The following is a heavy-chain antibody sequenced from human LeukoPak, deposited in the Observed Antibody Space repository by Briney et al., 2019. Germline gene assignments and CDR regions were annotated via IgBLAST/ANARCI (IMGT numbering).Heavy chain of an antibody. CDR3: ARADDYDYVVRLFDY. Sequence: PSETLSLTCTVSGGSISSSSYYWGWIRQPPGKGLEWIGSIYYSGSTYYNPSLKSRVAISVDTSKNQFSLKLSSVTAADTAVYYCARADDYDYVVRLFDYWGQGTLVTVSS. CDR2: IYYSGST. D-gene: IGHD3-16*01. J-gene: IGHJ4*02. V-gene: IGHV4-39*07. CDR1: GGSISSSSYY.